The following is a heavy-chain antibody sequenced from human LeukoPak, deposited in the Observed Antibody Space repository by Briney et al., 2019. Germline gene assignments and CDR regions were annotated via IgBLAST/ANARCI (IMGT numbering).Heavy chain of an antibody. CDR3: ARAGYSSSWYGYFDY. V-gene: IGHV3-11*05. D-gene: IGHD6-13*01. Sequence: PGGSLRLSCAASGFTFSDYYMSWIRQAPGKGLEWVSYISSSSSYTNYADSVKGRFTISRDNAKNSLYLQMNSLRAEDTAVYYCARAGYSSSWYGYFDYWGQGTLVTVSS. CDR1: GFTFSDYY. CDR2: ISSSSSYT. J-gene: IGHJ4*02.